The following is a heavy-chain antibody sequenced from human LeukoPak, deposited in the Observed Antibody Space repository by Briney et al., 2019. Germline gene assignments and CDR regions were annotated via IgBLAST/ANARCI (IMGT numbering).Heavy chain of an antibody. CDR3: ARLTGYRIESAFDI. CDR1: GGSISSYY. Sequence: SETLSLTCTVSGGSISSYYWSWIRQPPGKGLEWIGYIYYSGSTNYNPSLKSRVTISVDTSKNQFSLKLSSVTAADTAVYYCARLTGYRIESAFDIWGQGTMVTVSS. CDR2: IYYSGST. V-gene: IGHV4-59*01. J-gene: IGHJ3*02. D-gene: IGHD3-9*01.